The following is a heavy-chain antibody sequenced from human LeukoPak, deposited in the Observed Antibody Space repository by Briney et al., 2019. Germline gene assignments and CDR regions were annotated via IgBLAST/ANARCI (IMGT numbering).Heavy chain of an antibody. CDR2: ISDSGGRT. D-gene: IGHD3-22*01. V-gene: IGHV3-23*01. J-gene: IGHJ4*02. CDR1: GITLSNYG. CDR3: AKRGVVIRVILVGFHKEAYYFDS. Sequence: GGSLRLSCAVSGITLSNYGMTWVRQAPGKGLEWVAGISDSGGRTNYADSVKGRFTISRDNPKNTLYLQMNSLRAEDTAVYFCAKRGVVIRVILVGFHKEAYYFDSWGQGALVAVSS.